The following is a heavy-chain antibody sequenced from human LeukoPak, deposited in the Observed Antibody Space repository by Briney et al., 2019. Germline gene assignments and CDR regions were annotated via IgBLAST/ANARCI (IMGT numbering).Heavy chain of an antibody. D-gene: IGHD3-10*01. J-gene: IGHJ4*02. CDR1: GGSISSYY. CDR2: IYYSGST. Sequence: SETLSLTCTVSGGSISSYYWSWIRQPPGKGLEWIGYIYYSGSTNYNPSLKSRVTISVDTSKNQFSLKLSSVTAADTAVYYCARRVTMVRGEYYFDYWGQGTLVTVSS. CDR3: ARRVTMVRGEYYFDY. V-gene: IGHV4-59*08.